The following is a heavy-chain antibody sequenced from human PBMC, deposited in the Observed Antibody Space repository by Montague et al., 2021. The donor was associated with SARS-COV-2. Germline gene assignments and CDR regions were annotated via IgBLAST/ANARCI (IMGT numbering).Heavy chain of an antibody. J-gene: IGHJ3*02. Sequence: SETLSLTCTVSGGSVSSYYWSWIRQPPGKGLEWIGYIYYSGSTNYNPSLKSRVTKSLDTSKNQFSLKLNSVTAADTAVCYCARGNYGPDAFDIWGQGTMVTVSS. CDR2: IYYSGST. D-gene: IGHD3-10*01. CDR1: GGSVSSYY. V-gene: IGHV4-59*02. CDR3: ARGNYGPDAFDI.